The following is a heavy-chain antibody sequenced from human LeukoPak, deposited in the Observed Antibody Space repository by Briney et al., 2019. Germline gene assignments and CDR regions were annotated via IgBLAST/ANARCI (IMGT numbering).Heavy chain of an antibody. D-gene: IGHD6-19*01. CDR2: IYTSGSI. Sequence: SETLSLTCTVSGGSISRGTYYWSWIRQPAGKGLEWIGRIYTSGSINYNPSLGSRVTISIDTSKNQFSLELTSVTAADTAVYYCARGWGRYSSGWHLGPVGAFDIWGQGTMVTVSS. CDR3: ARGWGRYSSGWHLGPVGAFDI. V-gene: IGHV4-61*02. CDR1: GGSISRGTYY. J-gene: IGHJ3*02.